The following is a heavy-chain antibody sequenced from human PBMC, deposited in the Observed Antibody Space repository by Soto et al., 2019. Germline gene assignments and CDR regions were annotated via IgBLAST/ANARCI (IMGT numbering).Heavy chain of an antibody. D-gene: IGHD5-12*01. CDR1: GFIVSSSY. CDR2: IYSAGST. Sequence: EVQMVESGGGLVQPGGSLRLSCAASGFIVSSSYMSWVRQAPGKGLEWVAVIYSAGSTYYAASVKGRFTIYRDSSKNTLYLQNDSQQVEDTAVYDCARSPTRANHAACFGPRGQRSLVNVSS. J-gene: IGHJ5*02. CDR3: ARSPTRANHAACFGP. V-gene: IGHV3-66*01.